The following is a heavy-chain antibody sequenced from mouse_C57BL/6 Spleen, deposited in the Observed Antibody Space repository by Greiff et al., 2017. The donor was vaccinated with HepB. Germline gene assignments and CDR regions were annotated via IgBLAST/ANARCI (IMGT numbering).Heavy chain of an antibody. Sequence: QVQLQQPGAELVRPGTSVKLSCKASGYNFTSYWMHWVKQRPGQGLEWIGVIDPSDSYTNYNQKFKGKATLTGDTSSSTAYMQLSSLTSEDSAVYYCARSLLQDYFDYWGQGTTLTVSS. J-gene: IGHJ2*01. CDR2: IDPSDSYT. V-gene: IGHV1-59*01. CDR3: ARSLLQDYFDY. D-gene: IGHD2-3*01. CDR1: GYNFTSYW.